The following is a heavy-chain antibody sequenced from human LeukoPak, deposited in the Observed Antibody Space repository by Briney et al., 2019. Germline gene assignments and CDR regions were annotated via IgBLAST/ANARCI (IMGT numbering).Heavy chain of an antibody. CDR2: INNDGSSA. CDR1: GFTFRSYW. J-gene: IGHJ5*02. V-gene: IGHV3-74*01. CDR3: AREAAAGLNWFDP. D-gene: IGHD6-13*01. Sequence: QPGGSLRLSCTASGFTFRSYWMHWVRQAPGKGLVWVARINNDGSSASYADSVKGRFTISRDNSKNTLYLQMNSLRAEDTAVYYCAREAAAGLNWFDPWGQGTLVTVSS.